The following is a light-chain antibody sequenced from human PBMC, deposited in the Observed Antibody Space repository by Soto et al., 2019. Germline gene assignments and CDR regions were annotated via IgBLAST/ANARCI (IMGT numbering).Light chain of an antibody. V-gene: IGLV7-46*01. CDR1: TGAVTSGHY. Sequence: QAVVTQEPSLTVSPGGKVTLTCGSSTGAVTSGHYPYWFQQKPGQAPRTLIYDTRNKHSWTPARFSGSLLGGKAALTLSGALPEDEAEYYCLLSYADAVVFGGGTKLTVL. CDR3: LLSYADAVV. J-gene: IGLJ2*01. CDR2: DTR.